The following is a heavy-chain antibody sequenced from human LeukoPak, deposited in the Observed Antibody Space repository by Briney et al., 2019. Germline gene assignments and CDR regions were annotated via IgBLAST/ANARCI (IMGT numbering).Heavy chain of an antibody. CDR3: AKDMGYTSGWYPFDY. CDR1: GFTFDDYA. Sequence: PGGSLRLSCAASGFTFDDYAIHWVRHAPGKGLDWVSLISGDGSSTYYADSVKGRFTISRDNSKNSLYLQMNSLRTEDTALYYCAKDMGYTSGWYPFDYWGQGTLVTVSS. J-gene: IGHJ4*02. CDR2: ISGDGSST. V-gene: IGHV3-43*02. D-gene: IGHD6-19*01.